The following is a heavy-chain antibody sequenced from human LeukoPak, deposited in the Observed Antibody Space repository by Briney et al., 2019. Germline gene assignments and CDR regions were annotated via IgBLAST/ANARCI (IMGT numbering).Heavy chain of an antibody. CDR2: ISADGAST. CDR3: AKGGHYTYFEY. Sequence: GGSLRLSCAASGLTFRNYAKTWVRRAPGKGLEWVSTISADGASTFYADSVRGRFTISRDNSENTLYLQMDSLRAEDTAVYYCAKGGHYTYFEYWGQGTLVTVSS. V-gene: IGHV3-23*01. J-gene: IGHJ4*02. D-gene: IGHD3-3*01. CDR1: GLTFRNYA.